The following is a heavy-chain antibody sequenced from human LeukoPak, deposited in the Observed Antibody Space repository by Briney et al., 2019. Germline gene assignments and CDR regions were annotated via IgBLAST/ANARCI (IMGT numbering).Heavy chain of an antibody. Sequence: GGSLRLSCAASGFIFRSYAMSWVRQAPGKGLEWVSVIYSGGSTYYADSVKGRFTISRDNSKNTLYLQMNSLRAEDTAVYYCAREDSDYGDYARDAFDIWGQGTMVTVSS. CDR1: GFIFRSYA. CDR3: AREDSDYGDYARDAFDI. CDR2: IYSGGST. V-gene: IGHV3-66*01. J-gene: IGHJ3*02. D-gene: IGHD4-17*01.